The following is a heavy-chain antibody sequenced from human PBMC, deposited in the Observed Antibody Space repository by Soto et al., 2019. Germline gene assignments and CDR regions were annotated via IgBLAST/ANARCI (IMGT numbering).Heavy chain of an antibody. CDR1: GYNFNTYW. CDR3: ATSTVSYVDIVSSTTRGYFDH. J-gene: IGHJ4*02. CDR2: IYPGDSDT. Sequence: GESLKISCEGSGYNFNTYWIGWVRQMPGKGLEWMALIYPGDSDTRYSPSFEGQVTLSVDRSISTAYLQWSSLKASDTAIYYCATSTVSYVDIVSSTTRGYFDHWGQGPLVTVYS. D-gene: IGHD5-12*01. V-gene: IGHV5-51*01.